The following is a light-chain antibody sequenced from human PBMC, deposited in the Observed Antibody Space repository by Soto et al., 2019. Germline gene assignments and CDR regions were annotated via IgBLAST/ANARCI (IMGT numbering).Light chain of an antibody. V-gene: IGKV1-39*01. CDR1: QSIITY. Sequence: DNQMTHSPSSLSASVVDRITLTCLAIQSIITYLHWYQQTPGKAPKLLIYSASTLQSGVPSRFSGSGSGTDFTLTITRLEPEDFAVYYCQHYGYSLWTFGQGTKVDIK. CDR2: SAS. CDR3: QHYGYSLWT. J-gene: IGKJ1*01.